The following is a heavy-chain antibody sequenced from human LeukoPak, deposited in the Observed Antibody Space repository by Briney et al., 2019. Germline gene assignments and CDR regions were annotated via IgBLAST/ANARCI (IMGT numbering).Heavy chain of an antibody. Sequence: SETLSPTCTVSGGSISSYYWSWIRQPPGKGLEWIGEINHSGSTNYNPSLKSRVTISVDTSKNQFSLKLSSVTAADTAVYYCARVGGYSGYELGNYWGQGTLVTVSS. CDR2: INHSGST. V-gene: IGHV4-34*01. J-gene: IGHJ4*02. CDR1: GGSISSYY. D-gene: IGHD5-12*01. CDR3: ARVGGYSGYELGNY.